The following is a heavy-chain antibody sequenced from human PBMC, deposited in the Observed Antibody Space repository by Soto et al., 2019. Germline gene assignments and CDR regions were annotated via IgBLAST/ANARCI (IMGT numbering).Heavy chain of an antibody. D-gene: IGHD1-1*01. J-gene: IGHJ6*02. V-gene: IGHV3-30-3*01. CDR3: ARGTTTSAFSAMDV. Sequence: QVQLVESGGGVVQPGRSLRLSCAASGFTFSNNAMDWVRQAPGKGLEWVAVISYDGSNKYIAESVKGRFTISRDNSKNTLFLQMNSLRAADTAVYYCARGTTTSAFSAMDVWGQGTRVTVSS. CDR2: ISYDGSNK. CDR1: GFTFSNNA.